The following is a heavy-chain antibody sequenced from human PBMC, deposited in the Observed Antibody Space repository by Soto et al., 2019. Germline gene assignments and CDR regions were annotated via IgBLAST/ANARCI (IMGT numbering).Heavy chain of an antibody. CDR3: ARVDCSGGSCHPDY. D-gene: IGHD2-15*01. J-gene: IGHJ4*02. CDR1: GFTFSSYD. Sequence: HPGGSLRLSCAASGFTFSSYDMHWVRQATGKGLEWVSAIGTAGDTYYPGSVKGRFTISRENAKNSLYLQMNSLRAGDTAVYYCARVDCSGGSCHPDYWGQGTLVTVS. V-gene: IGHV3-13*04. CDR2: IGTAGDT.